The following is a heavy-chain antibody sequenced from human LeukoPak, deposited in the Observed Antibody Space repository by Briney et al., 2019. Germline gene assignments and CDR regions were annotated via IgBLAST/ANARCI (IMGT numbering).Heavy chain of an antibody. CDR3: ARDRGPVVSPSRSPNTGAFDM. Sequence: GGSLRLSCAASGFTFSDSYMSWIRQAPGKGLEWVSYIGSSGSSTYYADSVKGRFTISRDNAKNSLFLQMNSLRADDTAVYYCARDRGPVVSPSRSPNTGAFDMWGQGTKVTVSS. CDR2: IGSSGSST. CDR1: GFTFSDSY. J-gene: IGHJ3*02. D-gene: IGHD1-26*01. V-gene: IGHV3-11*01.